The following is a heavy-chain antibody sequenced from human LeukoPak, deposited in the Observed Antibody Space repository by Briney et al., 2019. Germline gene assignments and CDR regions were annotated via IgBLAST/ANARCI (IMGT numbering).Heavy chain of an antibody. CDR3: AKGRESSGWFYDY. CDR1: GFTFSSHA. Sequence: GGSLRLSCAASGFTFSSHAMHWGRQAPGKGLGWVAVIAYDGSSKYYAHSVKGRFTVSRDNSKNTLDLQMDSLRGEDTAVYYCAKGRESSGWFYDYWGQGTLVTVSS. J-gene: IGHJ4*02. V-gene: IGHV3-30-3*01. CDR2: IAYDGSSK. D-gene: IGHD6-19*01.